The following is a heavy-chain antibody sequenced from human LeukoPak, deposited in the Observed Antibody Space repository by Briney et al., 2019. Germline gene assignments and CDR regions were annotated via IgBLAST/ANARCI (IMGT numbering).Heavy chain of an antibody. J-gene: IGHJ4*02. Sequence: TTGGSLRLSCAASGFTFSSYSMNWVRQAPGKGLEWVPSISSSSGYIYYADSLEGRFTISRDNAKNSLYLQMNSLRAEDTALYYCARGTPTTRDFDSWGQGTLVTVSS. V-gene: IGHV3-21*01. CDR2: ISSSSGYI. CDR3: ARGTPTTRDFDS. CDR1: GFTFSSYS. D-gene: IGHD4-11*01.